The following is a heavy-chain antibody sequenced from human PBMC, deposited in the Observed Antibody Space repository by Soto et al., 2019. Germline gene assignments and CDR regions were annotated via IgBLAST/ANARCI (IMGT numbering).Heavy chain of an antibody. D-gene: IGHD3-10*01. V-gene: IGHV3-30*03. CDR3: ARVAGTYHNYYYYGMDV. CDR1: GFTFSGYG. CDR2: ISYYGTNE. J-gene: IGHJ6*02. Sequence: PWGSLRLSCEASGFTFSGYGMHWVRQAPGKGLEWVAVISYYGTNEYYEDSVKGRFTISRDNSENTLYLQMNSLRIEDTAVYFCARVAGTYHNYYYYGMDVWGQGTTVTVSS.